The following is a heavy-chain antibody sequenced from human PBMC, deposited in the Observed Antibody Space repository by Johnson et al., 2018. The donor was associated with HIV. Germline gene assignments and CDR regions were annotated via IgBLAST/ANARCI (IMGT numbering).Heavy chain of an antibody. CDR3: AIAGYSREWYGDCADL. Sequence: VQLVESGGGEVQPGTSLRLSCVGSKFIFVRQAVGKGLWWVALMSYDGTNENHADSVSGRFTISRDNSKRTLYLQMNSLSAEDTAVYYCAIAGYSREWYGDCADLWGQGTRVTVSA. D-gene: IGHD6-19*01. CDR2: MSYDGTNE. J-gene: IGHJ3*01. CDR1: KFIF. V-gene: IGHV3-30*04.